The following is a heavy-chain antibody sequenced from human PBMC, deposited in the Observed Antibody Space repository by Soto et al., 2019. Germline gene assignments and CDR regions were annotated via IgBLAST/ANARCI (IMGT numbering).Heavy chain of an antibody. CDR2: ISSSSSYI. J-gene: IGHJ3*02. CDR3: ALRAPAGDYDAFDI. D-gene: IGHD4-17*01. Sequence: GGSLRLSCAASGFTFSSYSMNWVRQAPGKGLEWVSSISSSSSYIYYADSVKGRFTISRDNAKNSLYLHMNSLRAEDTAVYYCALRAPAGDYDAFDIWGQGTMVTVSS. CDR1: GFTFSSYS. V-gene: IGHV3-21*01.